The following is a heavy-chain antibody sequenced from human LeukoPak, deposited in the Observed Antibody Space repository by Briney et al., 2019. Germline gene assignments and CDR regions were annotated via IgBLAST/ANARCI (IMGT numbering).Heavy chain of an antibody. V-gene: IGHV1-46*01. D-gene: IGHD3-22*01. J-gene: IGHJ3*02. CDR2: INPSGGTT. Sequence: ASVKVSCKASGYTLTSYHMHWVRQAPGQGLEWMGIINPSGGTTNYAQKFRGRVTMTRDMSTSTAYMEPSSLRSDDTAVYYCAREFGGQYYYDSSGKDAFDIWGQGTMVTVSS. CDR1: GYTLTSYH. CDR3: AREFGGQYYYDSSGKDAFDI.